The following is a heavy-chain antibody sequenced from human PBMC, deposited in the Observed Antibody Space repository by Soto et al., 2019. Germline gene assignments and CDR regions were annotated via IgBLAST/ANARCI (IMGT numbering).Heavy chain of an antibody. Sequence: ASVKVSFKASGYTFTSYAIPWVLQAPGQRLEWMGWINAGNGNTKYSQNFQGRVTFTRDTSANTAYMELTSLISEDTAVYYCARPKDYDDCLGSWGQGTLVTV. CDR2: INAGNGNT. CDR1: GYTFTSYA. J-gene: IGHJ5*02. CDR3: ARPKDYDDCLGS. V-gene: IGHV1-3*01. D-gene: IGHD3-22*01.